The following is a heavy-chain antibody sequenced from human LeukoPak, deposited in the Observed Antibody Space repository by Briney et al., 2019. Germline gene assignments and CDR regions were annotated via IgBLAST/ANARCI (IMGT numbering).Heavy chain of an antibody. Sequence: SETLSLTCTVSGDSISSSSSYWGWIRQPPGEGLEWIGSIYYSGSTYYNTSLKSRVTISVDTSKNQFSLRLNSVTAADTAVYYCARRRWHSSGWSYWGQGTLVTVSS. CDR1: GDSISSSSSY. CDR3: ARRRWHSSGWSY. CDR2: IYYSGST. J-gene: IGHJ4*02. V-gene: IGHV4-39*01. D-gene: IGHD6-19*01.